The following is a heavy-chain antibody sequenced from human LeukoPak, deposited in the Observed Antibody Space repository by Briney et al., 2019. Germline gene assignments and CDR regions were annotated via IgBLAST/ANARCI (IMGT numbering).Heavy chain of an antibody. V-gene: IGHV1-2*02. CDR1: GYTFTGYY. Sequence: ASVRVSCKASGYTFTGYYIYGVREAPGQGLEWMGVINPNTGGTSYAQKFQGRVTMTRDTSISTAYMELSGLRSDDTAVYYCARRYDFWSGYPTAFDYWGQGTLVTVSS. J-gene: IGHJ4*02. CDR2: INPNTGGT. CDR3: ARRYDFWSGYPTAFDY. D-gene: IGHD3-3*01.